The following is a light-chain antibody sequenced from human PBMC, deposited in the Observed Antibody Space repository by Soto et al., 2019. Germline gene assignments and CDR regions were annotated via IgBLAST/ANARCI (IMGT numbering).Light chain of an antibody. V-gene: IGKV3-20*01. CDR3: QEYGSSSH. CDR1: QSVSSTY. CDR2: GAF. J-gene: IGKJ4*01. Sequence: EIVLTQSPGTLSLSPGERATLSCRASQSVSSTYLAWYQQKPGQAPRLLIYGAFRRSTDIPDRFSGSGSGTDFTLTVSRVEPEGFAVYYCQEYGSSSHFGGGTKVEI.